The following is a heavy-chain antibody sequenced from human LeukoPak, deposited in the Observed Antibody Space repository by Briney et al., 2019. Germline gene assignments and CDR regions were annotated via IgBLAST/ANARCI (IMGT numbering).Heavy chain of an antibody. Sequence: GGSLRLPCAASGFTFSSYSMNWVRQAPGKGLEWVSSISSSSYIYYADSVKGRFTISRDNAKNLLYLQMNSLRAEDTAVYYCARDRNYDFWSGTTRDAFDIWGQGTMVTVSS. V-gene: IGHV3-21*01. J-gene: IGHJ3*02. CDR3: ARDRNYDFWSGTTRDAFDI. D-gene: IGHD3-3*01. CDR2: ISSSSYI. CDR1: GFTFSSYS.